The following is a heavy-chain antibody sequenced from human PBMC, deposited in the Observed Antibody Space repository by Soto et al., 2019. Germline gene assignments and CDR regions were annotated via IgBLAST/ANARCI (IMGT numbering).Heavy chain of an antibody. CDR1: GFTFSSYG. J-gene: IGHJ6*02. Sequence: GGSLRLSCAASGFTFSSYGMHWVRQAPVKGLAWVAVIWYDGSNKYYADSVKGRFTISRDNSKHTLYLQMNSLRAEDTVVYYWAMVPGGDYYESSGRHYGMDVWGQGTTVTVSS. D-gene: IGHD3-22*01. CDR2: IWYDGSNK. V-gene: IGHV3-33*01. CDR3: AMVPGGDYYESSGRHYGMDV.